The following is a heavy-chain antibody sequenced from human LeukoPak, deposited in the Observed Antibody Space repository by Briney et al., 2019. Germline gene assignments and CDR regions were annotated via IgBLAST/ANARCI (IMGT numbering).Heavy chain of an antibody. CDR2: LDSDGSP. V-gene: IGHV3-53*01. J-gene: IGHJ6*02. Sequence: GGSLRLSCAAFGFTVRSDDMNWVRQAPGKGLEWVSILDSDGSPSYADSVKGRFTISRDKSKNTLDLQMNSLRAEDTAVYYCARAAAGRAYYHYGMDVWGQGTTVTVSS. D-gene: IGHD6-13*01. CDR1: GFTVRSDD. CDR3: ARAAAGRAYYHYGMDV.